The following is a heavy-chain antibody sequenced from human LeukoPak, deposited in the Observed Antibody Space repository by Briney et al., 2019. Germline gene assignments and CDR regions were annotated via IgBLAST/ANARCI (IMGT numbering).Heavy chain of an antibody. J-gene: IGHJ4*02. V-gene: IGHV3-30*18. Sequence: GGSLRLSCAASGCTFSSYGMHWVRQAPAKGLEWVAVISYDGSNKYYADSVKGRFTISRDNSKNTLYLQMNSLRAEDTAVYYCAKEVVGATPGALNYWGQGTLVTVSS. CDR3: AKEVVGATPGALNY. CDR2: ISYDGSNK. D-gene: IGHD1-26*01. CDR1: GCTFSSYG.